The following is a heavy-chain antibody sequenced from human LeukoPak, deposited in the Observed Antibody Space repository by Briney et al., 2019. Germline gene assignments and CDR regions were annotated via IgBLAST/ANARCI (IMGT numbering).Heavy chain of an antibody. V-gene: IGHV4-59*08. CDR2: IYYSGST. CDR3: ARHFGTVTSYGMDV. CDR1: GGSISSYY. D-gene: IGHD4-17*01. Sequence: SETLSLTCTVSGGSISSYYWSWIRQPAGKGLEWIGYIYYSGSTNYNPSLESRITISLDTSKNQFSLQLRSVTAADTAVYYCARHFGTVTSYGMDVWGLGTTVTVSS. J-gene: IGHJ6*02.